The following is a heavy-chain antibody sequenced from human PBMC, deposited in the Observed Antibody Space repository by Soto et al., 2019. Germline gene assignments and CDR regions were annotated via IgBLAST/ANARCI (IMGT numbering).Heavy chain of an antibody. D-gene: IGHD1-26*01. J-gene: IGHJ6*02. CDR3: ANTYSGPRPAGYYGMDV. Sequence: LRLSCAASGFTFSSYAMHWVRQAPGKGLEWVAVISYGGSTYYADSVKGRFTISRDNSKNTLYLQMNSLRAEDTAVYYCANTYSGPRPAGYYGMDVWGQGTTVTVSS. CDR2: ISYGGST. V-gene: IGHV3-30-3*01. CDR1: GFTFSSYA.